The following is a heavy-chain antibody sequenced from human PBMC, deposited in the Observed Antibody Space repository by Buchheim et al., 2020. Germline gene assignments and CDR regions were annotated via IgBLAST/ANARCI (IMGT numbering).Heavy chain of an antibody. Sequence: EVQLVESGGGLVQPGGSLRLSCAASGFTFSSYEMNWVRQAPGKGLEWVANIKQDGSEKYYVDSVKGRFTISRDNAKNSLYLQMNSLRAEDTAVYYCAIDSRWLPKVVDYWGQGTL. CDR2: IKQDGSEK. CDR3: AIDSRWLPKVVDY. J-gene: IGHJ4*02. D-gene: IGHD3-22*01. CDR1: GFTFSSYE. V-gene: IGHV3-7*01.